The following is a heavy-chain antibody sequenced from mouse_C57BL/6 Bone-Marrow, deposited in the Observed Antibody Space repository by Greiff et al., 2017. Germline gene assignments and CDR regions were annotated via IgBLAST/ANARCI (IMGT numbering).Heavy chain of an antibody. CDR3: ARYSMDD. J-gene: IGHJ4*01. CDR1: GYTFTSYW. V-gene: IGHV1-52*01. CDR2: IDPSDSET. Sequence: QVQLKQPGAELVRPGSSVQLSSKASGYTFTSYWMHWVKQRPIQGLEWIGNIDPSDSETHYNQTFKDKATLTVDTSSSTAYMQLSSLTSEDSAVYYCARYSMDDWGQGTSVTVSS.